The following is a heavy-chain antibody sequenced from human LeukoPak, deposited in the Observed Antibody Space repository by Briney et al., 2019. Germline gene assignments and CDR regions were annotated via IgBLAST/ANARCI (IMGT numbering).Heavy chain of an antibody. D-gene: IGHD4-23*01. V-gene: IGHV1-2*02. CDR2: INPNSGGT. J-gene: IGHJ3*02. CDR3: ARDRDYGGNSGAFDI. Sequence: ASVKVSCKASEYTFTGYYMHWVRQAPGQGLEWMGWINPNSGGTNYAQKFQGRVTMTRDTSISTAYMELSRLRSDDTAVYYCARDRDYGGNSGAFDIWGQGTMVTVSS. CDR1: EYTFTGYY.